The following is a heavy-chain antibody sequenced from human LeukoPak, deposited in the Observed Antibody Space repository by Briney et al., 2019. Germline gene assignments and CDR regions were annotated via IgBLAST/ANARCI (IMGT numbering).Heavy chain of an antibody. CDR3: AREQDILTGYYKDDAFDM. J-gene: IGHJ3*02. CDR2: INPNSGGT. CDR1: GYIFTDYY. D-gene: IGHD3-9*01. Sequence: ASVKVSCKASGYIFTDYYMHWVRQAPGRELGWMGRINPNSGGTNYAQKFQGRVTMTRDTSTSTVYMELSSLRSEDTAVYYCAREQDILTGYYKDDAFDMWGQGTMVTVSS. V-gene: IGHV1/OR15-1*04.